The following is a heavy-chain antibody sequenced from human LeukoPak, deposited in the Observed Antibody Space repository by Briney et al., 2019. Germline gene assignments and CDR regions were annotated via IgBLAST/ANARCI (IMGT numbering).Heavy chain of an antibody. CDR1: GGSISSYY. V-gene: IGHV4-59*08. J-gene: IGHJ3*02. CDR2: IYYSGST. D-gene: IGHD5-18*01. Sequence: SETLSLTCTVSGGSISSYYWSWIRHPPGKGLEWIGYIYYSGSTNYNPSLKSRVTISVDTSKNQFSLKLSSVTAADTAVYYCAAGGAAMVIRGAFDIWGQGTMVTVSS. CDR3: AAGGAAMVIRGAFDI.